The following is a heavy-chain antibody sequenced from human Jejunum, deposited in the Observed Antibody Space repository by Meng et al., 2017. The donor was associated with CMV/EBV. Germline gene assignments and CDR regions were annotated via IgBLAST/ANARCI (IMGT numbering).Heavy chain of an antibody. D-gene: IGHD4-23*01. Sequence: SGFTFNNAWMTWVRQAPGKGLEWVGRIKSKTDGGTTDHAAPVKGRFTISRDDSQNTLYLQMNSLKTEDTAVYYCTTDFGGNSRAIDYWGQGTLVTVSS. CDR3: TTDFGGNSRAIDY. CDR2: IKSKTDGGTT. V-gene: IGHV3-15*01. CDR1: GFTFNNAW. J-gene: IGHJ4*02.